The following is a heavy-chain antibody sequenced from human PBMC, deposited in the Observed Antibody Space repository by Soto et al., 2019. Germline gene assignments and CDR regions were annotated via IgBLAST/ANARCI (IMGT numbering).Heavy chain of an antibody. CDR3: ARFAILGYCSSTSCYGTRGWFDP. V-gene: IGHV1-18*01. Sequence: ASVKVSCKASGYTFTSYGISWVRQAPGQGLEWMGWISAYNGNTNYAQKLQGRVTMTTDTSTSTAYMELRSLRSDDTAVYYCARFAILGYCSSTSCYGTRGWFDPWGQGTLVTVS. J-gene: IGHJ5*02. D-gene: IGHD2-2*01. CDR1: GYTFTSYG. CDR2: ISAYNGNT.